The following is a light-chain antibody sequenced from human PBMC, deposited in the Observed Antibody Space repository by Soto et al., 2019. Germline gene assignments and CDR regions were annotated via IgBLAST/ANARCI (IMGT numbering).Light chain of an antibody. V-gene: IGLV1-40*01. Sequence: QSVLTQPPSVSGAPGQRVTISCTGSSSNIGAGLDVHWYQQLPGTAPKLLIYTNTNRPSGVPDRFSGSKSGTSASLAITGLQTEDEADYYCQSYGSSLSAYVFGTGTKVTVL. CDR2: TNT. J-gene: IGLJ1*01. CDR1: SSNIGAGLD. CDR3: QSYGSSLSAYV.